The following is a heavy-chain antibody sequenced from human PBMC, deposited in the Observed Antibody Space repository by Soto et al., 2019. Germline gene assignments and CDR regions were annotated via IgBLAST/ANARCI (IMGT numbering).Heavy chain of an antibody. CDR3: ARHNRAYYGAPRFDY. Sequence: PSETLSLTCTVSGGSISSYYWSWIRQPPGKGLEWIGYIYYSGSTNYNPSLKSRVTISVDTSKNQFSLKLSSVTAADTAVYYCARHNRAYYGAPRFDYWGQGTLVTVSS. CDR2: IYYSGST. V-gene: IGHV4-59*08. J-gene: IGHJ4*02. CDR1: GGSISSYY. D-gene: IGHD3-10*01.